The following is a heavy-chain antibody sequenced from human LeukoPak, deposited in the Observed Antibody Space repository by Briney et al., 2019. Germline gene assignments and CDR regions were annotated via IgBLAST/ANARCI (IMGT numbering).Heavy chain of an antibody. V-gene: IGHV3-23*01. D-gene: IGHD3-3*01. CDR2: ISGSGGST. CDR3: ARVARDYNFWSDSIETFYFDY. J-gene: IGHJ4*02. Sequence: GGSLRLSCTASGSTFSSYAMSWVRQAPGKGLEWVSAISGSGGSTYYEDSVKGRFTISRDNAKNSLYLQMNSLRAEDTAVYYCARVARDYNFWSDSIETFYFDYWGQGTLVTVSS. CDR1: GSTFSSYA.